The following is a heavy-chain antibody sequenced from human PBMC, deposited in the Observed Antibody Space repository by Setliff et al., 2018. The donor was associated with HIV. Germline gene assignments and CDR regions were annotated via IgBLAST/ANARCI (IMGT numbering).Heavy chain of an antibody. D-gene: IGHD3-22*01. V-gene: IGHV3-23*01. CDR3: ANERTVVVITIFDY. CDR1: GSGFTFSSYA. J-gene: IGHJ4*02. Sequence: GGSLRLSCAASGSGFTFSSYAMSWVRQAPGKGLEWVSAISGSGGSTYYADSVKGRFTISRDNSKNTLYLQMNSRRAEDTAVYYCANERTVVVITIFDYWGQGTLVTVSS. CDR2: ISGSGGST.